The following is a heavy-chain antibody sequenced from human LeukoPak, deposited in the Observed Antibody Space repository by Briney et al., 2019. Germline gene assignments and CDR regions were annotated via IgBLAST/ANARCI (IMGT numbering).Heavy chain of an antibody. Sequence: GGSLRLSCGTSGFSFSAYGMHWVRQAPGKGLEWVAVISYDGGNKFYADSVKGRFTISRDNSQNTMTLQMNSLRAEDTAVYYCAKAPNWNGRWGQGTLVTVSS. CDR1: GFSFSAYG. CDR2: ISYDGGNK. CDR3: AKAPNWNGR. J-gene: IGHJ5*02. V-gene: IGHV3-30*18.